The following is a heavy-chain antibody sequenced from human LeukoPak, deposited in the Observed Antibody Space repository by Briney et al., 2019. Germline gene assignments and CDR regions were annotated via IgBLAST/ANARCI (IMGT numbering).Heavy chain of an antibody. D-gene: IGHD1-7*01. CDR3: ARDNYAGANWFDP. Sequence: GASVKVSCKASGYTFTSYGISWVRQAPGQGLEWMGGIIPIFGTANYAQKFQGRVTITTDESTSTAYMDLSSLRSEDTAVYYCARDNYAGANWFDPWGQGTLVTVSS. CDR1: GYTFTSYG. V-gene: IGHV1-69*05. J-gene: IGHJ5*02. CDR2: IIPIFGTA.